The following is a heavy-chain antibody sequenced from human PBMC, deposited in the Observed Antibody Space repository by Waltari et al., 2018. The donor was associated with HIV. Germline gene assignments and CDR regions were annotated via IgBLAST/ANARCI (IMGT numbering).Heavy chain of an antibody. V-gene: IGHV4-61*02. CDR1: IGSISSGRFS. J-gene: IGHJ5*02. CDR2: VYSIGSA. CDR3: ARERAFGPEYGSGWSRDWSRGGWFDP. D-gene: IGHD6-19*01. Sequence: QVQLRESGSGLVEPSPSLSLVRHVTIGSISSGRFSCSWIRQSDGKALAWRGRVYSIGSATYNPSFQSRIAMVVETSRNLISLEVFSVTAADTAVYYCARERAFGPEYGSGWSRDWSRGGWFDPWGQGTLVVVSS.